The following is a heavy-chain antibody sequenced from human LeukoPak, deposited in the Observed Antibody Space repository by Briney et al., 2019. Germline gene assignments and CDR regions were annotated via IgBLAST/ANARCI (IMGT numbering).Heavy chain of an antibody. Sequence: PSETLSLTCTVSGGSIGRHYWSWIRQPPGKGLEWIGYIYYSGSTNYNPSLKSRVTISVDTSKNQFSLKLSSVTAADTAVYYCAREPSPLTSLWSYYYYYMDVWGKGTTVTVSS. J-gene: IGHJ6*03. V-gene: IGHV4-59*11. D-gene: IGHD2-21*01. CDR3: AREPSPLTSLWSYYYYYMDV. CDR2: IYYSGST. CDR1: GGSIGRHY.